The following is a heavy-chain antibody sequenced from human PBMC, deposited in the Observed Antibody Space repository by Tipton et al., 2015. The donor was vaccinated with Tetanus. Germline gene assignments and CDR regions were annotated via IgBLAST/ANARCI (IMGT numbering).Heavy chain of an antibody. CDR3: ARERGTSGWGF. V-gene: IGHV3-7*01. Sequence: GSLRLSCAASGITFSSYWMSWVRQAPGKGLEWVANIKHDETEKYYVDSVRGRFNISRDNAKRSLYLQMDSLRAEDTAVYYCARERGTSGWGFWGQGTLVSVSS. J-gene: IGHJ4*02. CDR2: IKHDETEK. D-gene: IGHD6-19*01. CDR1: GITFSSYW.